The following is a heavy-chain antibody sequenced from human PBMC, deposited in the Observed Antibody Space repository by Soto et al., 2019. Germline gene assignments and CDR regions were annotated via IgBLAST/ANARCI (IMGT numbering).Heavy chain of an antibody. CDR2: IIPIFGTA. D-gene: IGHD5-18*01. V-gene: IGHV1-69*13. CDR1: GGTFSSYA. Sequence: SVKVSCKASGGTFSSYAISWVRQAPGQGLEWMGGIIPIFGTANYAQKFQGRVTITADESTSTAYMELSSLRSEDTAVYYCASQNSYGSSFDYWGQGTLVTVSS. J-gene: IGHJ4*02. CDR3: ASQNSYGSSFDY.